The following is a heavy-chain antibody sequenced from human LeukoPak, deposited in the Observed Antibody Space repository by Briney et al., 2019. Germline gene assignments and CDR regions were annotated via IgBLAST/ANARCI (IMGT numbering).Heavy chain of an antibody. D-gene: IGHD3-22*01. CDR1: GFTFDDYA. CDR2: ISWNSGSI. Sequence: GWSLRLSCAASGFTFDDYAMHWVRQAPGKGLEWVSGISWNSGSIGYADSVKGRFTISRDNAKNSLYLQMNSLRAEDTALYYCTKGQYFDSSAPPGDYWGQGTLVTVS. J-gene: IGHJ4*02. V-gene: IGHV3-9*01. CDR3: TKGQYFDSSAPPGDY.